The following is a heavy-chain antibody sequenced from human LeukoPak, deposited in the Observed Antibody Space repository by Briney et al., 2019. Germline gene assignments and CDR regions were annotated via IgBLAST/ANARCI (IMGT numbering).Heavy chain of an antibody. Sequence: PSQTLSLTCAVSGGSISSGGYSWSWIRQPPGKGLEWIGYIYHSGSTYYNPSLKSRVTISVDRSKNQFSLKLSSVTAADTAVYYCARTSMPYRGTMVRGVILSYGMDVWGKGTTVTVSS. J-gene: IGHJ6*04. D-gene: IGHD3-10*01. V-gene: IGHV4-30-2*01. CDR1: GGSISSGGYS. CDR3: ARTSMPYRGTMVRGVILSYGMDV. CDR2: IYHSGST.